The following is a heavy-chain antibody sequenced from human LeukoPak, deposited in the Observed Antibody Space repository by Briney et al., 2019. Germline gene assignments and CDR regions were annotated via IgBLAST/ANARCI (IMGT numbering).Heavy chain of an antibody. CDR3: AKEVAYGDYLAPFDY. J-gene: IGHJ4*02. Sequence: GGSLRLSCSTSGFTFSTYAMSWVRQAPGRGLEWVSTISGSGGSTYYADSVKGRFTISRDNSKNTLCLQMNSLRAEDTAVYYCAKEVAYGDYLAPFDYWGQGTLVTVSS. V-gene: IGHV3-23*01. D-gene: IGHD4-17*01. CDR2: ISGSGGST. CDR1: GFTFSTYA.